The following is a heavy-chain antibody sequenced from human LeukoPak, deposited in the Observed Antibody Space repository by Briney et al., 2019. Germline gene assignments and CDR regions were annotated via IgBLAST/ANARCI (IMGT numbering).Heavy chain of an antibody. CDR3: ARVDLEWLLVS. Sequence: GGSLRLSCAASGFTFSSYWMTWVRQAPGKGLEWVANIKKDGREKYYVDSVKGRFTISRDNAKNSLYLQMNSLRVEDTAVYYCARVDLEWLLVSWGQGTLVTVSS. J-gene: IGHJ5*02. CDR1: GFTFSSYW. CDR2: IKKDGREK. D-gene: IGHD3-3*01. V-gene: IGHV3-7*01.